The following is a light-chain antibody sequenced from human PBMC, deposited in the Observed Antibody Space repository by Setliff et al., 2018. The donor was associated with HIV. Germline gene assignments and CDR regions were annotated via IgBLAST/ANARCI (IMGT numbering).Light chain of an antibody. CDR3: CSYAGSYTDV. J-gene: IGLJ1*01. CDR2: DVS. Sequence: ALAQPRSMSGSPGQSVTISCTGTSSDVDAYDYVSWYQHHPGKAPKLLIYDVSERPSGVPDRFSGSKSGNTASLTISGLQAEDEADYYCCSYAGSYTDVFGTGTKVTVL. CDR1: SSDVDAYDY. V-gene: IGLV2-11*01.